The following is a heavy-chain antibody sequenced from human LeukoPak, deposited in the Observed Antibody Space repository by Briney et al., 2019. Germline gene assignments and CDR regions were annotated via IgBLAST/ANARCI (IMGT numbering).Heavy chain of an antibody. CDR2: TYYNSKWYN. CDR1: GDSVSSNSGG. V-gene: IGHV6-1*01. J-gene: IGHJ4*02. D-gene: IGHD5-24*01. CDR3: ARGWLQLGFDY. Sequence: SQSLSLTCAISGDSVSSNSGGWNWIRQSPSRGLEWLGRTYYNSKWYNDYAVSVKSRMTINPDTSKNQFSLQLNSVTPEDTAVYYCARGWLQLGFDYWGQGTLVTVSS.